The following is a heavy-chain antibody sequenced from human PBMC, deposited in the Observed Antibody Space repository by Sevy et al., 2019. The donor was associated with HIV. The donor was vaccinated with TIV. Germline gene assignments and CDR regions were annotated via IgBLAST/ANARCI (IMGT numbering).Heavy chain of an antibody. D-gene: IGHD3-10*01. CDR3: ARGLYFDFGAY. J-gene: IGHJ4*02. V-gene: IGHV1-18*01. Sequence: ASVKVSCKTSGYTFNNYGISWVREAPGQGLEGMGWISGYGETNYAQKVQDRLTVTTVTSTATAYMELRSLRSDDTAVYYCARGLYFDFGAYWGQGTLVTVSS. CDR2: ISGYGET. CDR1: GYTFNNYG.